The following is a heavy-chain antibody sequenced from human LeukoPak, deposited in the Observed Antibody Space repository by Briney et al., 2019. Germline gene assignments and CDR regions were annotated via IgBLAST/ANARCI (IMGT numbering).Heavy chain of an antibody. CDR3: VTVTIWESPMMDY. CDR2: IKTKSDDEAT. Sequence: PGGSLRLSCAASGFTFNNAWMSWVRQAPGKGLEWLGHIKTKSDDEATDYAAPVKGRFTISRDDSKNTLFLQMDSLKTEDTAVYYCVTVTIWESPMMDYWGQGTLVTVSS. J-gene: IGHJ4*02. CDR1: GFTFNNAW. V-gene: IGHV3-15*01. D-gene: IGHD1-26*01.